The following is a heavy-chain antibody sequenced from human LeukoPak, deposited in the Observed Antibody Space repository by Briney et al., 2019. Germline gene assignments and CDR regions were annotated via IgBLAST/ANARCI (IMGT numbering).Heavy chain of an antibody. Sequence: PGGSLRLSCAASGFTFSTYAMNWVRQAPGKGLEWVSAIIGNGRRTNYADSVKGRFTISRDNAKNTLNLQMNSLTAGDTAVYFCAKGGSDYIWGSYRPFEYWGQGTLVTVSS. D-gene: IGHD3-16*02. CDR1: GFTFSTYA. CDR2: IIGNGRRT. CDR3: AKGGSDYIWGSYRPFEY. J-gene: IGHJ4*02. V-gene: IGHV3-23*01.